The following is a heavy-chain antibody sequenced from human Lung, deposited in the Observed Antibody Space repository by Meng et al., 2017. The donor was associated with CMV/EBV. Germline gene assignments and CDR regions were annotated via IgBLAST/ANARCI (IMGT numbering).Heavy chain of an antibody. V-gene: IGHV3-72*01. J-gene: IGHJ3*02. CDR1: GFTFSDHY. CDR2: TRNKANSYTT. CDR3: AREDIVVVPAAIGGAFDI. D-gene: IGHD2-2*01. Sequence: GESLKISCAASGFTFSDHYMDWVRQAPGKGLEWVGRTRNKANSYTTEYAASVKGRFTISRDDSKNSLYLQMKSLKTEDTAVYYCAREDIVVVPAAIGGAFDIWGQGTMVTVSS.